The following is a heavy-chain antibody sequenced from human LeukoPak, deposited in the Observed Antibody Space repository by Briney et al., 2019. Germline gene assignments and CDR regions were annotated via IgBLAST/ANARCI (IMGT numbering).Heavy chain of an antibody. CDR3: AREGPHLWFGDPAYFYMDV. Sequence: GGSLRLSCAASGFTFSSYWMSWVRQAPGKGLEWVANIKQDGSEKYYVDSVKGRFTISRDNAKNSLYLQMNSLRAEDTAVYYCAREGPHLWFGDPAYFYMDVWGKGTTVTISS. CDR2: IKQDGSEK. D-gene: IGHD3-10*01. V-gene: IGHV3-7*01. J-gene: IGHJ6*03. CDR1: GFTFSSYW.